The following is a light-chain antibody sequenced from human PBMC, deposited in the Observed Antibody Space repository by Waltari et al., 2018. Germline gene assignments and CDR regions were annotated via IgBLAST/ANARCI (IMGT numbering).Light chain of an antibody. CDR3: QQYYSSPIT. CDR2: WAS. Sequence: DIVMTQSPDSLAVSLGERATINCKSSQRVLSSSNNKNYLAWYQQKPGQRPKLLISWASTRESGVPDRFSGSGSGTDFTLTISSLQAEDVAVYYCQQYYSSPITFGQGTRLEIK. CDR1: QRVLSSSNNKNY. J-gene: IGKJ5*01. V-gene: IGKV4-1*01.